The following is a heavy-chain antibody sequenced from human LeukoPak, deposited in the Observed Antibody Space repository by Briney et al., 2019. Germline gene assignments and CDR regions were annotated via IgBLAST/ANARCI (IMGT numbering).Heavy chain of an antibody. Sequence: PGGSLRLSCAGSGFTFSDAWMNWLRQAPGKGLEWVGRIKSKTDGGTTNYAAPVKGRFTISRDDSKNTLYLQMNSLKTEDTAVYYCTLNFYCSGGSCSSAHFDYWGQGTLVTVSS. J-gene: IGHJ4*02. V-gene: IGHV3-15*01. CDR1: GFTFSDAW. CDR2: IKSKTDGGTT. D-gene: IGHD2-15*01. CDR3: TLNFYCSGGSCSSAHFDY.